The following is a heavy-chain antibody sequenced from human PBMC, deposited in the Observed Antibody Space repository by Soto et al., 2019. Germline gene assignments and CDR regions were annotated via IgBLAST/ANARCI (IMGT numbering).Heavy chain of an antibody. D-gene: IGHD3-10*01. V-gene: IGHV1-18*01. CDR1: GYTFTSYG. J-gene: IGHJ5*02. Sequence: ASVKVSCKASGYTFTSYGISWVRQAPGQGLEWMGWISAYNGNTNYAQKFQGRVIMTTDTSTSTAYMELRSLRSDDTAVYYCARYIFWGGFGESNWIDPWGQGTLVTVSS. CDR2: ISAYNGNT. CDR3: ARYIFWGGFGESNWIDP.